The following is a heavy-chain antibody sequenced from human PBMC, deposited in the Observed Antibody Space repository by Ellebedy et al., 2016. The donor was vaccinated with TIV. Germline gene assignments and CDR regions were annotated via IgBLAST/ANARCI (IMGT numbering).Heavy chain of an antibody. CDR1: GFSFSNFW. J-gene: IGHJ4*03. V-gene: IGHV3-7*01. Sequence: GESLKISCAAWGFSFSNFWMSWVRQAPGKGLEWVANIKQDGSEKWYVDSVKGRFTISRDNAKNSLYLQMSSLRAEDTAVYYCARDQGWAYPGSTRFDYWGQGTLVTVSS. CDR3: ARDQGWAYPGSTRFDY. D-gene: IGHD3-10*01. CDR2: IKQDGSEK.